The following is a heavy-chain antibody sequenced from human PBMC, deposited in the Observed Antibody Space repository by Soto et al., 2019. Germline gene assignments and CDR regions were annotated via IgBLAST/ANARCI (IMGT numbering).Heavy chain of an antibody. CDR3: AREGLDTAGFFDI. CDR1: GLTFSTYW. D-gene: IGHD6-13*01. Sequence: GGSLRLSFAASGLTFSTYWMHWVRQAPGKGLMWVSRIKSDGSSTTYADSVKGRFTISRDNAKNTLYLQMSSLRAEDTAVYYCAREGLDTAGFFDIWGQGTMVTVSS. CDR2: IKSDGSST. J-gene: IGHJ3*02. V-gene: IGHV3-74*01.